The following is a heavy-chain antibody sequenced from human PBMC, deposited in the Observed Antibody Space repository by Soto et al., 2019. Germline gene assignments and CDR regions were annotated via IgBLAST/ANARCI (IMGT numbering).Heavy chain of an antibody. Sequence: PGGSLRLSCAASGFTFDDYTMHWVRQAPGKGLEWVSLISWDGGSTYYADSVKGRFTISRDNAKNSLYLQMNSLRAEDTAVYYCARVVDYYDPYYYYGMDVWGQGTTVTVSS. CDR1: GFTFDDYT. D-gene: IGHD3-22*01. CDR3: ARVVDYYDPYYYYGMDV. V-gene: IGHV3-43*01. J-gene: IGHJ6*02. CDR2: ISWDGGST.